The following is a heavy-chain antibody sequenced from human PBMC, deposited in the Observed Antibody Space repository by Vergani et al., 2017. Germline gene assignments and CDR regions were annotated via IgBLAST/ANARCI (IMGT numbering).Heavy chain of an antibody. D-gene: IGHD1-14*01. V-gene: IGHV4-38-2*01. CDR3: ARGRNPDPIDS. J-gene: IGHJ4*02. Sequence: QVQLQESGPGLVKPSETLSLTCAVSGYSISSGYYWGWIWQPPGKGLEWIGSIYHSGSTYYNPSLKSRVTISVDTSKNQFSLKLSSVTAADTAVYYCARGRNPDPIDSWGQGTLVTVSS. CDR2: IYHSGST. CDR1: GYSISSGYY.